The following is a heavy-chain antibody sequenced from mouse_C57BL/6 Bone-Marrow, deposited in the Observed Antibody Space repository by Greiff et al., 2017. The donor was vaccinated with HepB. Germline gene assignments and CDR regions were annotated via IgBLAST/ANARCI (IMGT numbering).Heavy chain of an antibody. J-gene: IGHJ4*01. Sequence: QVQLQQPGAELVKPGASVKMSCKASGYTFTSYWITWVKQRPGQGLEWIGDIYPGSGSTNYNEKFKSKATLTVDTSSSTAYMPLSSLTSEDSAVYYCARGPFNYYGSSPYAMDYWGQGTSVTVSS. CDR2: IYPGSGST. CDR3: ARGPFNYYGSSPYAMDY. D-gene: IGHD1-1*01. V-gene: IGHV1-55*01. CDR1: GYTFTSYW.